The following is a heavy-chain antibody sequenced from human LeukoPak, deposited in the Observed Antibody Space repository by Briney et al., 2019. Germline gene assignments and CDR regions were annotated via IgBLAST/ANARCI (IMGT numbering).Heavy chain of an antibody. Sequence: SETLSLTCAVSGGSINSDDYSWSWIRQPPGKGLEWIGYIYYSGSTNYNPSLKSRVTMSVDTSKNQFSLKLRSVTALDTAVYYCARKIASVGYFDYWGQGTLVTVSS. V-gene: IGHV4-30-4*07. CDR3: ARKIASVGYFDY. CDR2: IYYSGST. J-gene: IGHJ4*02. D-gene: IGHD6-13*01. CDR1: GGSINSDDYS.